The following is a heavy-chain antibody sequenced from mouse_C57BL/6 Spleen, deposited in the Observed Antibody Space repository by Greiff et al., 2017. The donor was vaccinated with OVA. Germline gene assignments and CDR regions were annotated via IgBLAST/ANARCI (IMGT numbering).Heavy chain of an antibody. CDR1: GYSITSGYY. V-gene: IGHV3-6*01. Sequence: DVQLQESGPGLVKPSQSLSLTCSVTGYSITSGYYWNWIRQFPGNKLEWMGYISYDGSNNYNPSLKNRISITRDTSKNQFFLKLNSVTTEDTATYYCARRGDAMDYWGQGTSVTVSS. CDR3: ARRGDAMDY. J-gene: IGHJ4*01. CDR2: ISYDGSN.